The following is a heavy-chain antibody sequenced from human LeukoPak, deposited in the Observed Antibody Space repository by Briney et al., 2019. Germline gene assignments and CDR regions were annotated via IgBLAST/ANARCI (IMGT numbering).Heavy chain of an antibody. J-gene: IGHJ3*02. CDR2: IYTSGST. Sequence: PSETLSLTCTVSGDSISSGSYYWSWIRQPAGKGLEWIGRIYTSGSTNYNPSLKSRVTISVDTSKNHFSLKLSSVTAADTAVYYCARGSHYDILTGNPTGRFDIWGQGTMVTVSS. D-gene: IGHD3-9*01. CDR1: GDSISSGSYY. CDR3: ARGSHYDILTGNPTGRFDI. V-gene: IGHV4-61*02.